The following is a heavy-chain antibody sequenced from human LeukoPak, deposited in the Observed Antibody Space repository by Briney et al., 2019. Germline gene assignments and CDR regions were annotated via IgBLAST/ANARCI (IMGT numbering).Heavy chain of an antibody. J-gene: IGHJ6*02. CDR1: GGSFSGYY. V-gene: IGHV4-34*01. CDR3: ARGLGYSRSHYGMDV. Sequence: SETLSLTCAVYGGSFSGYYWSWIRQPPGEGLEWIGEINHSGSTNYNPSLKSRVTISVDTSKNQFSLKLSSVTAADTAVYYCARGLGYSRSHYGMDVWGQGTTVTVSS. D-gene: IGHD6-13*01. CDR2: INHSGST.